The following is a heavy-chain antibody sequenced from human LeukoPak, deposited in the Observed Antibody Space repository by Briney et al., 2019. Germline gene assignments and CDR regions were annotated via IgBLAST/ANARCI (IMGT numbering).Heavy chain of an antibody. J-gene: IGHJ6*03. V-gene: IGHV4-59*01. CDR2: IHYTGST. Sequence: PSETLSLTCTVSGGSISSYYWSWIRQSPGKGLECIGYIHYTGSTNYNPSLKSRVTISVDTSKNQFSLKLSSVTAADTAVYYCARARCSNPDYYYYMDVWGKGTTVTVSS. D-gene: IGHD4-11*01. CDR3: ARARCSNPDYYYYMDV. CDR1: GGSISSYY.